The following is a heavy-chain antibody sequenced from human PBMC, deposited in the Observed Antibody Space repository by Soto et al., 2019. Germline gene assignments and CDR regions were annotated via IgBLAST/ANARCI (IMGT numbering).Heavy chain of an antibody. V-gene: IGHV3-23*01. Sequence: EVQLLESGGGLVQPGGSLRLSCAASGFTFSSYAMSWVRQAPGKGLEWVSAISGSGGSTYYADSVKGRFTITRDKAKNTLSLPMSSLRAEDTAVYYCVVPLRKWGHRTLGTVSS. D-gene: IGHD3-16*01. CDR3: VVPLRK. CDR2: ISGSGGST. J-gene: IGHJ4*01. CDR1: GFTFSSYA.